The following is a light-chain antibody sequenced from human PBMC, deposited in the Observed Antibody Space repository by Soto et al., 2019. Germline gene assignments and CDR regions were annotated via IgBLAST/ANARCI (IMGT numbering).Light chain of an antibody. CDR3: QQYNTWPPLT. J-gene: IGKJ4*01. Sequence: EIVMTQSPATLSVSPGERATLSCRASQSVSRNLAWDQQKPGQAPRLLIYGASARATGIPARFSGSGSGTESTLTISGLQSEDFAVYYCQQYNTWPPLTFGGGNTVEIK. CDR1: QSVSRN. CDR2: GAS. V-gene: IGKV3-15*01.